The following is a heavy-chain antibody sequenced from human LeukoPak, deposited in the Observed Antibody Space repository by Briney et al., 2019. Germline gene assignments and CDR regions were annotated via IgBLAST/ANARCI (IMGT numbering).Heavy chain of an antibody. V-gene: IGHV3-20*01. Sequence: GGSLRLSCAASGFPFHDYGMSWVRQAPGKGLEWVSCINWNGGRTVYAHSERRRFTNSRDNAKYSLYLQMNSQRAEDTALSHGARESGTTLGAFDIWGQGTMVTVSS. CDR3: ARESGTTLGAFDI. D-gene: IGHD2/OR15-2a*01. CDR2: INWNGGRT. CDR1: GFPFHDYG. J-gene: IGHJ3*02.